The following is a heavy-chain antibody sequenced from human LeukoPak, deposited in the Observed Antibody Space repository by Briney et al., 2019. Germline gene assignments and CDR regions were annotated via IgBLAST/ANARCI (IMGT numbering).Heavy chain of an antibody. J-gene: IGHJ5*01. CDR3: ARGNSSNWFDS. Sequence: GGSLTLSCAASGFTFSSYVMRCVRPAQGKGLEWVSAISGSGGSTYYADSVKGRFTISRDNSKDTLYLKMNSLSAEDTAVYYCARGNSSNWFDSWGQGTLVTVSS. CDR1: GFTFSSYV. D-gene: IGHD2/OR15-2a*01. V-gene: IGHV3-23*01. CDR2: ISGSGGST.